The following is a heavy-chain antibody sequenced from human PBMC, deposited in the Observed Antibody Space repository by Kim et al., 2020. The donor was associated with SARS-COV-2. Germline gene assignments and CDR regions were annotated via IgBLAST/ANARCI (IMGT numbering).Heavy chain of an antibody. CDR1: GFTFSSYG. J-gene: IGHJ6*02. CDR2: ISYDGSNK. Sequence: GGSLRLSCAASGFTFSSYGMHWVRQAPGKGLEWVAVISYDGSNKYYADSVKGRFTISRDNSKNTLYLQMNSLRAEDTAVYYCAREEYYYGMDVWGQGTTV. V-gene: IGHV3-33*05. CDR3: AREEYYYGMDV.